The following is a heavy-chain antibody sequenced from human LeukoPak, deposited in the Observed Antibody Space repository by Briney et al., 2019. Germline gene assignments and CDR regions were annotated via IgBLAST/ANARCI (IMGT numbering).Heavy chain of an antibody. V-gene: IGHV1-2*02. J-gene: IGHJ4*02. CDR3: AREPAWSIAARGDY. D-gene: IGHD6-6*01. Sequence: PGASVKVSCKASGYTFTSYYMHWVRQAPGQGLEWMGWINPNSGGTNYAQKFQGRVTMTRDTSISTAYKELSRLRSDDTAVYYCAREPAWSIAARGDYWGQGTLVTVSS. CDR1: GYTFTSYY. CDR2: INPNSGGT.